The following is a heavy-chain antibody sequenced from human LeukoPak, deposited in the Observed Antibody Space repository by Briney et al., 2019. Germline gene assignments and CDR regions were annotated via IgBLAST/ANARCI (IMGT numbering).Heavy chain of an antibody. D-gene: IGHD3-10*01. CDR2: IKQDGSEK. CDR1: GFTFSSYW. CDR3: ARAGITPLQKPLDSLGNYMDV. J-gene: IGHJ6*03. V-gene: IGHV3-7*03. Sequence: GGSLRLSCAASGFTFSSYWMTWVRQAPGKGLEWVANIKQDGSEKYYVDSVKGRFTISRDNAKNSLYLQMNSLRAEDTALYHCARAGITPLQKPLDSLGNYMDVWGKGTTVTVSS.